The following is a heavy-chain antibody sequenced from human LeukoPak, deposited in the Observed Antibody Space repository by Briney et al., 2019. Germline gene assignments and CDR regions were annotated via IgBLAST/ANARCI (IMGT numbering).Heavy chain of an antibody. CDR2: ISYDGSNK. J-gene: IGHJ4*02. V-gene: IGHV3-30*03. Sequence: AGGSLRLSCAASGFTFSSYGMHWVRQAPGKGLEWVAVISYDGSNKYYADSVKGRFTISRDNSKNTLYLQMNSLRAEDTAVYYCAREGLLSSWGQGTLVTVSS. CDR3: AREGLLSS. D-gene: IGHD6-13*01. CDR1: GFTFSSYG.